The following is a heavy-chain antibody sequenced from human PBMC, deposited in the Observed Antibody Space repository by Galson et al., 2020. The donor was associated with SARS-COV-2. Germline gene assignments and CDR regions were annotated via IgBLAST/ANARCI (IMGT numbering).Heavy chain of an antibody. CDR3: AREWARLHDSGGGDY. CDR2: ISPSGTTT. D-gene: IGHD2-15*01. CDR1: GFSFSNYE. V-gene: IGHV3-48*03. J-gene: IGHJ4*02. Sequence: GGSLRLSCAASGFSFSNYEMNWMRQAPGKGLEWVSSISPSGTTTYYADSVKGRFTISRDNARNSLYLQMNSLRAEDTAVYYCAREWARLHDSGGGDYWGRGTLVTVSS.